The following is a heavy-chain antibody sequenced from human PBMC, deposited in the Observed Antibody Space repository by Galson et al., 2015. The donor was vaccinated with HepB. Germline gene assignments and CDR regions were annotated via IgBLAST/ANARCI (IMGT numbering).Heavy chain of an antibody. CDR1: GFTFSTNV. Sequence: SLRLSCAASGFTFSTNVMHWVRQAPGKGLEWVAVISYDGNTQYYADSVKGRFTLSRDNSKNTLSLQMNSLKPEDTAIYCCAKDYSSGWDLGHWGQGTLVTVSS. CDR3: AKDYSSGWDLGH. J-gene: IGHJ5*02. V-gene: IGHV3-30*18. CDR2: ISYDGNTQ. D-gene: IGHD6-19*01.